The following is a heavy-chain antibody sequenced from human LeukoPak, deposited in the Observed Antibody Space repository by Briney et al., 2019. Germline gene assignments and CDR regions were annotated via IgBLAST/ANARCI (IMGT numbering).Heavy chain of an antibody. CDR1: GYSISSGYY. CDR3: ARNRWFGELLSFDY. CDR2: IYHSGST. V-gene: IGHV4-38-2*02. D-gene: IGHD3-10*01. Sequence: PSETLSLTCTVSGYSISSGYYWGFIRQTPGKGLEWIGSIYHSGSTYYNPSLKSRVTISVDTSKNQFSLKLRSVTAADTAVYYCARNRWFGELLSFDYWGQGTLVTVSS. J-gene: IGHJ4*02.